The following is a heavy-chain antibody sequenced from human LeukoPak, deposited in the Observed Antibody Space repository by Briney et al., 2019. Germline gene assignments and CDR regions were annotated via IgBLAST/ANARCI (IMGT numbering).Heavy chain of an antibody. V-gene: IGHV3-23*01. CDR3: AKSLAAAGNY. CDR2: INDDETST. Sequence: GGSLRLSCAASRFTFSSYDMSWVRQAPGKGLEWVSRINDDETSTTYAESVKGRFTISRDNAKNTLYLQMNSLRAEDTAVYHCAKSLAAAGNYWGQGTLVTVSS. D-gene: IGHD6-13*01. J-gene: IGHJ4*02. CDR1: RFTFSSYD.